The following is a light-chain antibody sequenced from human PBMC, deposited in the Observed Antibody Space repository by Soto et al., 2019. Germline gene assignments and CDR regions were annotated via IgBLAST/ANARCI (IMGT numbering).Light chain of an antibody. CDR3: AAWDDTLSGPHVV. CDR1: SSNIGSNY. CDR2: TNN. J-gene: IGLJ2*01. Sequence: QSVLTQPPSASGTPGQRVTISCSGSSSNIGSNYVYWYQQLPGTAPKLLIYTNNQRPSGVPDRFSGSKSGTSASLAISGLRSEDGADYYCAAWDDTLSGPHVVFGGGTKLTVL. V-gene: IGLV1-47*01.